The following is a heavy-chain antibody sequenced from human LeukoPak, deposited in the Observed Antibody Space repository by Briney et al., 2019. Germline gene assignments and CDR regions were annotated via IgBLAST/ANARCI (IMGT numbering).Heavy chain of an antibody. V-gene: IGHV3-30-3*02. D-gene: IGHD3-10*01. Sequence: PAGRSLRLSCAASGFTFSGYAMHWVRQAPGKGLEWVAVISYDGGNKYYVDSVKGRFTISRDNSKNTLYLQMNSLRTEDTGVYYCAKTTRGDEYYDGMDVWGQGTTVVVSS. CDR3: AKTTRGDEYYDGMDV. J-gene: IGHJ6*02. CDR2: ISYDGGNK. CDR1: GFTFSGYA.